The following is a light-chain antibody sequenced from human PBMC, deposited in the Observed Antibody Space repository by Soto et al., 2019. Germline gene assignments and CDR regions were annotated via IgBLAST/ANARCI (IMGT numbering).Light chain of an antibody. V-gene: IGKV4-1*01. Sequence: DIVMTQSPDSLALSLGERATINCKSSQSILYSSNNINYLAWFQQKPGQPPRMLIYWASARESGVPDRFSGSGSGTDFPLTISSLQAEDVAVYYCQQYYTTWTFGQGTKVEIK. J-gene: IGKJ1*01. CDR3: QQYYTTWT. CDR1: QSILYSSNNINY. CDR2: WAS.